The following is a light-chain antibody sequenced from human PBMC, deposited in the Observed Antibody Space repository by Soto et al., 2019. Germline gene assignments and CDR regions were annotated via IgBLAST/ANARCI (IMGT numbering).Light chain of an antibody. Sequence: QLVLTQSPSASASLGASVKLTCTLSSGQSSYAIAWHQQQPEKGPRYLMKLNSDGSHSKGDGIPDSVSDSSSGAERYLTISSLQSEDEADYYCQTWGTGIRVFGGGTKLTVL. V-gene: IGLV4-69*01. CDR3: QTWGTGIRV. CDR1: SGQSSYA. J-gene: IGLJ2*01. CDR2: LNSDGSH.